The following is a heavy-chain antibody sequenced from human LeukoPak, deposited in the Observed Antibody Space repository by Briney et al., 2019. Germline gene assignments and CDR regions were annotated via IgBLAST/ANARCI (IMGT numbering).Heavy chain of an antibody. V-gene: IGHV3-23*01. CDR3: AKRSGIDCSSTSCRDY. CDR2: ISGSGGST. Sequence: PGGSLRLSCAASGFTFSSYAMSWVRQAPGKGVEGVSAISGSGGSTYYADSVKGRFTISRDNSKNTLYLQMNSLRAEDTAVYYCAKRSGIDCSSTSCRDYWGQGTLVTVSS. D-gene: IGHD2-2*01. CDR1: GFTFSSYA. J-gene: IGHJ4*02.